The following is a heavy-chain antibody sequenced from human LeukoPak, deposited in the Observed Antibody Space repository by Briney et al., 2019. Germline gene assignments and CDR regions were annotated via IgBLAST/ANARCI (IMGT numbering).Heavy chain of an antibody. CDR2: IKRDESEK. CDR3: AKVRNCYGDCYYFDY. V-gene: IGHV3-30*02. CDR1: GFTFSRDG. Sequence: GGSLRLSCTASGFTFSRDGMHWVRQAPGKGLEWVAFIKRDESEKWYLNSVRGRFTISRDNSKNTLYLQMNSLRAEDTAVYYCAKVRNCYGDCYYFDYWGQGTLVTVSS. J-gene: IGHJ4*02. D-gene: IGHD2-2*01.